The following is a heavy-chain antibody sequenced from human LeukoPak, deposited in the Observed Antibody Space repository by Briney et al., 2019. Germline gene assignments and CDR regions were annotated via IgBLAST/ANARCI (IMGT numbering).Heavy chain of an antibody. CDR3: ARGNIVVVPAARNWFDP. CDR1: GGSFSGYY. V-gene: IGHV4-34*01. CDR2: INHSGST. D-gene: IGHD2-2*01. J-gene: IGHJ5*02. Sequence: SETLSLTCAVYGGSFSGYYWSWIRQPPGKGLEWIGEINHSGSTNYNPSLKSRVTISVDTSKNQFSLKLGSVTAADTAVYYCARGNIVVVPAARNWFDPWGQGTLVTVSS.